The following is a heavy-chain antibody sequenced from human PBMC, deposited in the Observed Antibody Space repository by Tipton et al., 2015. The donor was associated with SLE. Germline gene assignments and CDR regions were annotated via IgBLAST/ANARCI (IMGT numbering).Heavy chain of an antibody. V-gene: IGHV3-33*06. CDR1: GFTFSSYG. CDR2: IWYDGSNK. D-gene: IGHD3-3*01. CDR3: AKDPIYDFWSGPGWYFDL. Sequence: RSLRLSCAASGFTFSSYGMHWVRQAPGKGLEWVAVIWYDGSNKYYADSVKGRFTISRDNSKNTLYLQMNSLRAEDTAVYYCAKDPIYDFWSGPGWYFDLWGRGTLVTVSS. J-gene: IGHJ2*01.